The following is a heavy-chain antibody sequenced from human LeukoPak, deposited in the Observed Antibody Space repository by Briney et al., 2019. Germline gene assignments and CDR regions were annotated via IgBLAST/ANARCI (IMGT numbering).Heavy chain of an antibody. CDR1: GGSFSGYY. CDR3: ARGFLGIYYYGSGSYSWFDP. V-gene: IGHV4-34*01. D-gene: IGHD3-10*01. J-gene: IGHJ5*02. CDR2: INHRGST. Sequence: SETLSLTCAVYGGSFSGYYWSWIRQPPGKGLEWIGEINHRGSTNYNPSLKSRVTISVDTSKNKFSLKLSSVTAADTAVYYCARGFLGIYYYGSGSYSWFDPWGQGTLVTVSS.